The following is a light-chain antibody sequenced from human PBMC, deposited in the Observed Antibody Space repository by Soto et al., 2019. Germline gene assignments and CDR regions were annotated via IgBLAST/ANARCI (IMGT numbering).Light chain of an antibody. Sequence: EIVLTQSPGILSLSPGERASLSFVASQSISSSFLAWYQQKPGQAPRLLIYGASNRATGIPARFSGSGSGTDFTLTISSLEPEDFAVYYCQQRSNWPPTFGQGTKVDIK. CDR2: GAS. J-gene: IGKJ1*01. CDR1: QSISSS. V-gene: IGKV3D-20*02. CDR3: QQRSNWPPT.